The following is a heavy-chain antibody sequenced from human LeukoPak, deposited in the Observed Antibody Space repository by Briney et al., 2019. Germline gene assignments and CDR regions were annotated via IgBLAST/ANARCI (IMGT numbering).Heavy chain of an antibody. CDR3: ARSRLRYFDWPDY. Sequence: SQTLSLTCAVYGESFSAYYWNWVRQPPGKGLEWIGEVNHSGSTHYNPSLKSRVTMSVDTSKNQFSLNLSSVTAADTAVYYCARSRLRYFDWPDYWGQGTLVTVSS. D-gene: IGHD3-9*01. CDR2: VNHSGST. J-gene: IGHJ4*02. CDR1: GESFSAYY. V-gene: IGHV4-34*01.